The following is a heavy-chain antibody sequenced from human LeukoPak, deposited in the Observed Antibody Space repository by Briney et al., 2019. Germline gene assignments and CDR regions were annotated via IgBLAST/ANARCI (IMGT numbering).Heavy chain of an antibody. J-gene: IGHJ3*02. CDR1: GGSISSYY. CDR3: ARHGTYCSSTSCYSDAFGI. CDR2: IYYSGST. D-gene: IGHD2-2*01. V-gene: IGHV4-59*08. Sequence: SETLSLTCTVSGGSISSYYWSWVRQPPGKGLEWGGYIYYSGSTNYNPSLKSRVTISVDTSKNQFSLKLSSVTAADTAVYYCARHGTYCSSTSCYSDAFGIWGQGTMVTVSS.